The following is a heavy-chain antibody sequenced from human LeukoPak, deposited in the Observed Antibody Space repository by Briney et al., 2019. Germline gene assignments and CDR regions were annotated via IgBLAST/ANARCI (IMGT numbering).Heavy chain of an antibody. CDR3: TRGTGTSWFDF. CDR2: INIKSGGT. Sequence: ASVKVSCKASGYTFTDHYVHWVRQAPGRGLEWMGWINIKSGGTNYAEKFQGRATLTRDTSINSAYMEVSGLRFDDTAVYYCTRGTGTSWFDFWGQGALVTVSS. V-gene: IGHV1-2*02. CDR1: GYTFTDHY. J-gene: IGHJ5*01. D-gene: IGHD1-1*01.